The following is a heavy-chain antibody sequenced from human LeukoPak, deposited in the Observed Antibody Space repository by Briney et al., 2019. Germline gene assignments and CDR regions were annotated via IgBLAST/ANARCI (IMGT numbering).Heavy chain of an antibody. CDR1: GFTFSSYA. CDR3: ARDYSGTSVVAATCAGY. J-gene: IGHJ4*02. CDR2: ISYDGSNK. V-gene: IGHV3-30-3*01. D-gene: IGHD2-15*01. Sequence: LGGSMRLSCAASGFTFSSYAMHWVRQAPGKGLEWVAVISYDGSNKYYADSVKGRFTISRDNSKNTLYLQMNSLRAEDTAVYYCARDYSGTSVVAATCAGYWGQGTLVTVSS.